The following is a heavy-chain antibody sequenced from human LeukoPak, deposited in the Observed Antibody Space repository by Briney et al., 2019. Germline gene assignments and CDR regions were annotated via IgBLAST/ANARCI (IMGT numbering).Heavy chain of an antibody. Sequence: ASVKVSCKASGGTFSSYAISWVRQAPGQGLEWMGWISAYNGNTNYAQKLQGRVTMTTDTSTSTAYMELRSLRSDDTAVCYCARELDIVVVVAATRFDVWGQGTTVTVSS. D-gene: IGHD2-15*01. CDR2: ISAYNGNT. V-gene: IGHV1-18*01. CDR1: GGTFSSYA. J-gene: IGHJ6*02. CDR3: ARELDIVVVVAATRFDV.